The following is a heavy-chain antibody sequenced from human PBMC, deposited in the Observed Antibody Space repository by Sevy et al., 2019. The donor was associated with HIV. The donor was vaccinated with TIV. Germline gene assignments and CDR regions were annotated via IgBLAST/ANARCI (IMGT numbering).Heavy chain of an antibody. V-gene: IGHV4-4*07. CDR1: GGSISSYY. CDR2: IYTSGST. J-gene: IGHJ3*02. Sequence: SETLSLTCTVSGGSISSYYWSWIRQPAGKGLEWIGRIYTSGSTNYNPSLKSRVTMSVDTSKNQFSRKLSSVTAADTAVYYCALIATMPPWAFDIWGQGTMVTVSS. D-gene: IGHD2-21*01. CDR3: ALIATMPPWAFDI.